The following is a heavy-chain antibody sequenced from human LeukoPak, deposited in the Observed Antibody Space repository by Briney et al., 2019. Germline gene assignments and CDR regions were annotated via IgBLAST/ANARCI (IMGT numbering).Heavy chain of an antibody. CDR2: IKSKTDGGTT. J-gene: IGHJ6*02. Sequence: PGGSLRLSCAASGFIFSNAWMNWVRQAPGKGLEWVGRIKSKTDGGTTDYAAPVKGRFTISRDDSKNTLYLQINSLKTEDTAVYYCTTDRGTVTTHGMDVWGQGTTVTVSS. CDR1: GFIFSNAW. D-gene: IGHD4-17*01. CDR3: TTDRGTVTTHGMDV. V-gene: IGHV3-15*07.